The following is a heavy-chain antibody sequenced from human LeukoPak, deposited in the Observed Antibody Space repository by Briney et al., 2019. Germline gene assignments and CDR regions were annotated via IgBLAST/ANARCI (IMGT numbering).Heavy chain of an antibody. CDR2: IWNDGSKT. V-gene: IGHV3-30*02. D-gene: IGHD1-26*01. J-gene: IGHJ4*02. CDR3: AKDVAASGTNFDC. CDR1: GFTFSSYA. Sequence: TAGTLRLSCSASGFTFSSYAMHWVRQSPGKGLEWVAFIWNDGSKTYYADSVKGRFIVSRDNSENTLYLQMNSLRAEDTAAYYCAKDVAASGTNFDCWGQGTLVTVSS.